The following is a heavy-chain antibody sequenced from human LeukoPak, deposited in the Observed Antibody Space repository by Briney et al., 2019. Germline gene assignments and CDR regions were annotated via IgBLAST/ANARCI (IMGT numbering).Heavy chain of an antibody. CDR1: GFTVSLNY. CDR2: IYSGGNT. V-gene: IGHV3-53*01. J-gene: IGHJ4*02. Sequence: GGSLRLSCAASGFTVSLNYMTWVRQAPGKGLEWVSVIYSGGNTYYADSVKGRFTISRDNFKNTVYLQMNSLRAEDTAVYYCARGTWELPDYWGQGTLVTVSS. D-gene: IGHD1-26*01. CDR3: ARGTWELPDY.